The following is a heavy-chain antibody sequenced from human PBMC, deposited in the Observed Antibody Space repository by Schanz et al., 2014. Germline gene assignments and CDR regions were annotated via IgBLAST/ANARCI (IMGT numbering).Heavy chain of an antibody. Sequence: EVQLVESGGGVVQPGRSLRLSCAASGFTFSSYAMSWVRQAPGKGLEWVSAISASGGTTYYADSVKGRFTISRDNSKNTLYLQMNSLRAEDTAVYYCARGGPAYYFDDWGQGTLXTVSS. J-gene: IGHJ4*02. V-gene: IGHV3-23*04. CDR2: ISASGGTT. CDR3: ARGGPAYYFDD. CDR1: GFTFSSYA.